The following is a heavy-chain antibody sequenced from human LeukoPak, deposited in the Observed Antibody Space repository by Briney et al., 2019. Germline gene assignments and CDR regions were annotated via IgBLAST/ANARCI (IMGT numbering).Heavy chain of an antibody. Sequence: SETLSLTCAVYGGSFSGYYWSWIRQPPGKGLEWIGYIYYSGSTNYNPSLKSRVTISVDTSKNQFSLKLSSVTAADTAVYYCARGSGSYLYWGQGTLVTVSS. J-gene: IGHJ4*02. V-gene: IGHV4-59*01. CDR2: IYYSGST. CDR1: GGSFSGYY. CDR3: ARGSGSYLY. D-gene: IGHD1-26*01.